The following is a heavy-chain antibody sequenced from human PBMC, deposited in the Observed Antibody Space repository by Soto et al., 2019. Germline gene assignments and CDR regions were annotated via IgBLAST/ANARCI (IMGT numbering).Heavy chain of an antibody. CDR3: AILLGYCTNGVCPRRLDDYYGMDV. J-gene: IGHJ6*02. D-gene: IGHD2-8*01. V-gene: IGHV1-69*13. CDR1: GGTFSSYA. CDR2: IIPIFGTA. Sequence: SVKVSCKASGGTFSSYAISWVRQAPGQGLEWMGGIIPIFGTANYAQKFQGRVTITADESTSTAYMELSSLRSEDTAVYYCAILLGYCTNGVCPRRLDDYYGMDVWGQGTTVTVSS.